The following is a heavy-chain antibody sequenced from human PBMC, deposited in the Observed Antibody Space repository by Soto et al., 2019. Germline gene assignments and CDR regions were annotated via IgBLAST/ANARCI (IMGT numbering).Heavy chain of an antibody. Sequence: GGSLRLSCAISGFTFITYEMNWVRQAPGKGLEWVSYISSSGTTIYYADSVKGRFTISRDNAKNSLYLQLNSLRAEDTAVYYCARRYCSSTSCTHDYWGQGTLVTVSS. CDR2: ISSSGTTI. CDR1: GFTFITYE. V-gene: IGHV3-48*03. CDR3: ARRYCSSTSCTHDY. D-gene: IGHD2-2*01. J-gene: IGHJ4*02.